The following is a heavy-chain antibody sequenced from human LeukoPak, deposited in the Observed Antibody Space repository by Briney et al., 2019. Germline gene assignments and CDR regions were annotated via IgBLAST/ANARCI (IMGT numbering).Heavy chain of an antibody. Sequence: GGSLRPSCAASGFTFSSYSMNWGRQAPGNGLEWVSSISSSSSYIYYADSVKGRFTISRDNARNSLYLQMNSLRAEDTAVYYCARSHPDAFDIWGQGTMVTVSS. V-gene: IGHV3-21*01. CDR3: ARSHPDAFDI. J-gene: IGHJ3*02. CDR2: ISSSSSYI. CDR1: GFTFSSYS.